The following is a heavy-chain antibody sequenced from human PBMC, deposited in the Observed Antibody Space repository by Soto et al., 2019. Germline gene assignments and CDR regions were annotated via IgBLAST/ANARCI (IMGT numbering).Heavy chain of an antibody. CDR3: ASNIAARLYANVFDP. V-gene: IGHV4-31*03. CDR1: GGSISSGGYY. Sequence: QVQLQESGPGLVKPSQTLSLTCTVSGGSISSGGYYWSWIRQHPGKGLEWIGYIYYSGSTYYNPSLKSRVTISVDPSKNQFSLKLSSVTAADTAVYYCASNIAARLYANVFDPWGQGTLVTVSS. J-gene: IGHJ5*02. CDR2: IYYSGST. D-gene: IGHD6-6*01.